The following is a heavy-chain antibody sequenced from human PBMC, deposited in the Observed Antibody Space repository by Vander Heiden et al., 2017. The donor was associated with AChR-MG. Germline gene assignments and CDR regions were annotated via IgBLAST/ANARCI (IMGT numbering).Heavy chain of an antibody. Sequence: EVQLVESGGGLVQPGRSLRLSCAASGCTFDDYAMHWVRQAPGKGLEWVSGISWNSGSIGYADSVKGRFTISRDNAKNSLYLQMNSLRAEDTALYYCAKDSAPHTGRMDVWGQGTTVTVSS. CDR3: AKDSAPHTGRMDV. J-gene: IGHJ6*02. CDR1: GCTFDDYA. CDR2: ISWNSGSI. V-gene: IGHV3-9*01.